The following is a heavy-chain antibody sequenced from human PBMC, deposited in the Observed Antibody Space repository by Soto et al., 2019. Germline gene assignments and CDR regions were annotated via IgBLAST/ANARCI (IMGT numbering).Heavy chain of an antibody. V-gene: IGHV3-13*01. D-gene: IGHD6-13*01. Sequence: GGSLRLSCAASGFTFSSYDMHWVRQATGKGLEWVSAIGTAGDTYYPGSVKGRFTISRENAKNSLYLQMNSLRAGDTAVYYCARAGYSSSWYPYYYYGMDVWGQGTTVTV. CDR1: GFTFSSYD. CDR2: IGTAGDT. CDR3: ARAGYSSSWYPYYYYGMDV. J-gene: IGHJ6*02.